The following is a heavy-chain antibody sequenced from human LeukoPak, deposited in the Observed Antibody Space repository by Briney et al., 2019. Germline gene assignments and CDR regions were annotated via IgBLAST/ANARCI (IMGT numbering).Heavy chain of an antibody. J-gene: IGHJ5*02. D-gene: IGHD2-2*01. CDR1: GFTFSTYG. CDR2: ISYDGSNQ. V-gene: IGHV3-30*18. Sequence: PGGSLRLSCVASGFTFSTYGMHWVREAPGKGLGWVAFISYDGSNQHYADSVKGRFIISRDNSKNTLYLQINSLRVEDTAVYYCAKDPRYCSSTRCFGAWGQGTLVTVSS. CDR3: AKDPRYCSSTRCFGA.